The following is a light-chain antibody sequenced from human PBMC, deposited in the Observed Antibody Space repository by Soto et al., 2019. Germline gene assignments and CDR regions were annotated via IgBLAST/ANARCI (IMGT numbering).Light chain of an antibody. Sequence: DIVMTQSPLSLPVTPGEPASISCRSSQSLLHINGYSYLDWYLQKPGQSPQLLIYLGSTRASGVPDRFSGSGSGTDCTLKISRVEAEDVGIYYCMQALQPLYTVGQGTNLEIK. CDR2: LGS. V-gene: IGKV2-28*01. CDR3: MQALQPLYT. CDR1: QSLLHINGYSY. J-gene: IGKJ2*01.